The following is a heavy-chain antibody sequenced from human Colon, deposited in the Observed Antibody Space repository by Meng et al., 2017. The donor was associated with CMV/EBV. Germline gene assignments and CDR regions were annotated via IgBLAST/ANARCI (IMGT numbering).Heavy chain of an antibody. V-gene: IGHV4-38-2*02. D-gene: IGHD1-26*01. CDR3: ARVSYSKSSYYYYGMDV. CDR1: GYFISHDYY. CDR2: IHHTERT. Sequence: SETLSLTCSVSGYFISHDYYWGWIRQPSEKGLEWIGSIHHTERTYYNPSLKSRATISVDTSKNQFYLKLSSVTAADTAVYYCARVSYSKSSYYYYGMDVWGQGTTVTVSS. J-gene: IGHJ6*02.